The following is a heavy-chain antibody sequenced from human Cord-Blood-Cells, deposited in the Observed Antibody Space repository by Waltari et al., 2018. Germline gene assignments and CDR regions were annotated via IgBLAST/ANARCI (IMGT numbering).Heavy chain of an antibody. CDR3: ARLNGNWCDP. Sequence: QLQLQESGPGLVTPSETLSLTCTVTGGPISSSSYYWGWIRQPPGKGVEWIGSIYYSGSAYYNPSLNSRVTISVDTSKNQFSLKLSSVTAADTAVYYCARLNGNWCDPWGQGTLVTVSS. D-gene: IGHD2-8*01. CDR1: GGPISSSSYY. J-gene: IGHJ5*02. V-gene: IGHV4-39*01. CDR2: IYYSGSA.